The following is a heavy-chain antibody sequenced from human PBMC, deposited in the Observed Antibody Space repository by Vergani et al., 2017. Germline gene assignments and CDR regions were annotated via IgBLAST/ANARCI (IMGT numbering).Heavy chain of an antibody. CDR3: ARRSGIVYDIFSGTQYFFGY. J-gene: IGHJ4*02. V-gene: IGHV4-38-2*01. D-gene: IGHD3-9*01. Sequence: QVQLQESGPGLVKPSETLSLTCAVSGFSIDNGYYWDWIRQPPGKGLEWMGSIYRTGRTHFNPSLKSRVTISVDTSNNHFSLRLNSLTAADTAVYYCARRSGIVYDIFSGTQYFFGYWGQGTLVTVSS. CDR2: IYRTGRT. CDR1: GFSIDNGYY.